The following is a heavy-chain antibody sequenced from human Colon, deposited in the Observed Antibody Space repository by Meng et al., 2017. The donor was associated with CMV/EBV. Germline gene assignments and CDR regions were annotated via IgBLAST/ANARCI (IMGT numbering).Heavy chain of an antibody. CDR1: GFPLSDYY. CDR3: AKAHFRKAYYYGMDV. Sequence: GESLKISCTASGFPLSDYYIKWIRQAPGKGLEWVALYGSNKYYADSVKGRFTISRDNSKNTLYLQMNSLRAEDTAVYYCAKAHFRKAYYYGMDVWGQGTTVTVSS. V-gene: IGHV3-30*02. CDR2: YGSNK. D-gene: IGHD3-3*02. J-gene: IGHJ6*02.